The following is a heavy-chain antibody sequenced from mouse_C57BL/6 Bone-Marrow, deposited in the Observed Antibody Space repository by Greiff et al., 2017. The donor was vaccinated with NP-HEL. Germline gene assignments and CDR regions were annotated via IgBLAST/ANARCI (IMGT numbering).Heavy chain of an antibody. J-gene: IGHJ4*01. CDR2: IDPETGGT. CDR1: GYTFTDYE. D-gene: IGHD2-4*01. Sequence: VLLQQSGAELVRPGASVTLSCKASGYTFTDYEMHWVKQTPVHGLELIGAIDPETGGTAYNQKFKGKTILTADKSSSTAYTAIRSLTTEDSAVYYCTRSFYDNDGAGAMDYWVQGTSVTVTS. CDR3: TRSFYDNDGAGAMDY. V-gene: IGHV1-15*01.